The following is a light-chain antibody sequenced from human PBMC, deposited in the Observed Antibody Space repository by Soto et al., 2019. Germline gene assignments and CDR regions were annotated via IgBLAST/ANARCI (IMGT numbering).Light chain of an antibody. CDR1: QSVSSNY. CDR3: EQYGSSPLT. J-gene: IGKJ4*01. V-gene: IGKV3-20*01. CDR2: GAS. Sequence: EIVLTQSPGTLSLSPGERATLSCRASQSVSSNYLAWYQQQPGQAPTLLIYGASIRATGIPDRFSGSGSGTDFTLTISRLEPEDFEVYSCEQYGSSPLTFGGGTKVEIK.